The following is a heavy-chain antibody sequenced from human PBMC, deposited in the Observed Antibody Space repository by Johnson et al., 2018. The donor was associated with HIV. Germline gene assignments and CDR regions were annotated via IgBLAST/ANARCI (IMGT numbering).Heavy chain of an antibody. CDR1: GFTFSRYW. Sequence: EVQLVESGGGLVQPGGSLRLSCVVSGFTFSRYWMSWVRQAPGKGLEWVANIKQDGSEKQYVDSVKGRFTISRDNSKNTLYLQMNSLRAEDTAVYYCARAGAVGFDAFDIWGQGTMVTVSS. CDR3: ARAGAVGFDAFDI. J-gene: IGHJ3*02. CDR2: IKQDGSEK. V-gene: IGHV3-7*05. D-gene: IGHD6-19*01.